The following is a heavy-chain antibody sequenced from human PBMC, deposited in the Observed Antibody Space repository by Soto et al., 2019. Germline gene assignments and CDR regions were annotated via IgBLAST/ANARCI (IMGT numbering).Heavy chain of an antibody. D-gene: IGHD6-25*01. CDR2: IYFTGNT. V-gene: IGHV4-39*01. Sequence: KASETLSLTCSASGGSITSSSHFWGWVRQPPGKGLEWIGTIYFTGNTYYTPALKSRLTMSIDTSKNKFSLRLNSVTAADTAVYYCAGQTFTIAAASYGRSNWFDPWGPGTLVTVSS. J-gene: IGHJ5*02. CDR1: GGSITSSSHF. CDR3: AGQTFTIAAASYGRSNWFDP.